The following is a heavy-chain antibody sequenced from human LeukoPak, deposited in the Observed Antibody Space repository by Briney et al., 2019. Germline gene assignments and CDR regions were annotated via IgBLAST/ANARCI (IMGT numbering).Heavy chain of an antibody. CDR3: AKEAGLYDSSGYYLDY. D-gene: IGHD3-22*01. V-gene: IGHV3-66*01. J-gene: IGHJ4*02. CDR2: IYSGGST. Sequence: GGSLRLSCVVSGFSVSSNYMSWVRQAPGKGLEWVSVIYSGGSTYYADSVKGRFTISRDNSKNTLYLQMNSLRAEDTAVYHCAKEAGLYDSSGYYLDYWGQGTLVTVSS. CDR1: GFSVSSNY.